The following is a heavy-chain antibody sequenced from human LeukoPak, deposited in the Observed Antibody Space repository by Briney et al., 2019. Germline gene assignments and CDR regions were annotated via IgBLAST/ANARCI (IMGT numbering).Heavy chain of an antibody. J-gene: IGHJ4*02. Sequence: GGSLRLSCAASGFTFNTYSMSWVRQAPGKGLEWVSIISRTSESIFYTDSVKGRFTISRDNAKNSLYLQMNSLRAEDTAVYYCARDLRILWFGELSYFDYWGQGTLVTVSS. CDR2: ISRTSESI. CDR1: GFTFNTYS. CDR3: ARDLRILWFGELSYFDY. D-gene: IGHD3-10*01. V-gene: IGHV3-21*04.